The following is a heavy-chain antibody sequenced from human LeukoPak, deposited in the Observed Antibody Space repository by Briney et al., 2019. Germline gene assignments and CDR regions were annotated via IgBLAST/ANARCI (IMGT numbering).Heavy chain of an antibody. V-gene: IGHV3-9*01. CDR2: ISWNSGSI. Sequence: PGGSLRLSCAASGFTFSSYSMSWVRQAPGKGLEWVSGISWNSGSIGYADSVKGRFTISRDNAKNSLYLQMNSLRAEDTALYYCAKDMGVEMATIRFDYWGQGTLVTVSS. CDR3: AKDMGVEMATIRFDY. J-gene: IGHJ4*02. CDR1: GFTFSSYS. D-gene: IGHD5-24*01.